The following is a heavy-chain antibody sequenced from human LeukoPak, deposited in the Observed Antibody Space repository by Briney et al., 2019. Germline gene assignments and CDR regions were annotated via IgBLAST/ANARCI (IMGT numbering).Heavy chain of an antibody. CDR2: ISETGGIT. J-gene: IGHJ4*02. Sequence: GGSLRLSCAVSGFAISTYAMSWVRQAPGKGLEWASAISETGGITYYADSVKGRFTISRDNAKNTLYLQMNSLRAEDTAVYYCAKAPSTGAAYWGQGTLVTVSS. CDR1: GFAISTYA. D-gene: IGHD1-26*01. V-gene: IGHV3-23*01. CDR3: AKAPSTGAAY.